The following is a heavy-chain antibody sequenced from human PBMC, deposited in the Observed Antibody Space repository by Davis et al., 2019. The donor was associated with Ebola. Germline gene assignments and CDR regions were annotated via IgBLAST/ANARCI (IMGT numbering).Heavy chain of an antibody. J-gene: IGHJ6*02. CDR3: ARDYIVVVPAYYYYYGMDV. Sequence: GESLKISCAASGFTFSSYWMHWVRQAPGKGLVWVSRINSDGSSTSYADSVKCRFTISRDNAKNTLYLQMNSLRAEDTAVYYCARDYIVVVPAYYYYYGMDVWGQGTTVTVSS. D-gene: IGHD2-2*01. CDR2: INSDGSST. V-gene: IGHV3-74*01. CDR1: GFTFSSYW.